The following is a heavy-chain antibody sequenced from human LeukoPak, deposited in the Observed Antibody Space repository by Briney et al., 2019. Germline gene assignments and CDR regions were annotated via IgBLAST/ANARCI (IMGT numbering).Heavy chain of an antibody. CDR2: ISYDGSNK. J-gene: IGHJ4*02. CDR1: GFTFSNCA. Sequence: PGGSLRLSCAASGFTFSNCAMSWVRQAPGKGLEWVAVISYDGSNKNHADSVKGRFTISRDNSKNTLYLQMNSLRVEDTAVYYCAKDQRGIYSGSYGGFGNWGQGTLVTVSS. D-gene: IGHD1-26*01. CDR3: AKDQRGIYSGSYGGFGN. V-gene: IGHV3-30*18.